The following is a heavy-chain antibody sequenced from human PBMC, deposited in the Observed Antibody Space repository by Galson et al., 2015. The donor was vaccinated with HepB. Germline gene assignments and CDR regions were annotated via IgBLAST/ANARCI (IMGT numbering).Heavy chain of an antibody. J-gene: IGHJ3*02. V-gene: IGHV3-74*01. CDR1: GFTLSSSS. Sequence: SLRLSCAASGFTLSSSSMHWVRQAPGKGLVWVSRISSDGSITIYADSVKGRFTISRDNAKNTLYVQMNSLRAEDTAVYYCAREGCAGALDIWGQGTMVTVSS. D-gene: IGHD2-8*01. CDR3: AREGCAGALDI. CDR2: ISSDGSIT.